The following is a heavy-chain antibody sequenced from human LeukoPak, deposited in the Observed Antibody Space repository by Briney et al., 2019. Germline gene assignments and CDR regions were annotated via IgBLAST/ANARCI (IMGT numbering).Heavy chain of an antibody. D-gene: IGHD2-15*01. CDR1: GGSFSGYY. Sequence: ETLSLTCAVYGGSFSGYYWSWVRQAPGKGLEWVSAISGSGGSTYYADSVKGRFTISRDNSKNTLYLQMNSLRAEDTAVYYCAKDVVVVVAATPSYWGQGTLVTVSS. J-gene: IGHJ4*02. CDR3: AKDVVVVVAATPSY. CDR2: ISGSGGST. V-gene: IGHV3-23*01.